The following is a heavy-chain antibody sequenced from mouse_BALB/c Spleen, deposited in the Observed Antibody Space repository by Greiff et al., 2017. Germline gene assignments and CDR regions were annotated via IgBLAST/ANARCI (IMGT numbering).Heavy chain of an antibody. Sequence: EVKVEESGGGLVQPGGSLKLSCAASGFDFSRYWMSWVRQAPGKGLEWIGEINPDSSTINYTPSLKDKFIISRDNAKNTLYLQMSKVRSEDTALYYCARQLGLRRAWFAYWGQGTLVTVSA. CDR3: ARQLGLRRAWFAY. CDR1: GFDFSRYW. D-gene: IGHD3-1*01. V-gene: IGHV4-1*02. CDR2: INPDSSTI. J-gene: IGHJ3*01.